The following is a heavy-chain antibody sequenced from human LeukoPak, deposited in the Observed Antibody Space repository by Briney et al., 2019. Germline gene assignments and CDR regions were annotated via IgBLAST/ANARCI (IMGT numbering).Heavy chain of an antibody. D-gene: IGHD5-24*01. V-gene: IGHV3-21*01. CDR1: GFTVSSNY. Sequence: GGSLRLSCAASGFTVSSNYMSWVRQAPGKGLEWVSSISSSSSYIYYADSVKGRFTISRDNAKNSLYLQMNSLRAEDTAVYYCARDPMATIGDYFDYWGQGTLVTVSS. J-gene: IGHJ4*02. CDR3: ARDPMATIGDYFDY. CDR2: ISSSSSYI.